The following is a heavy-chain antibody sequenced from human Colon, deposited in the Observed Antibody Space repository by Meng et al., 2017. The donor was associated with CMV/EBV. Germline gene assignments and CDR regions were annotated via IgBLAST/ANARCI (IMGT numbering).Heavy chain of an antibody. CDR3: ARDTPHNAFEP. CDR2: IDNEGSGA. CDR1: GFTFTSYW. Sequence: GESLKISCAASGFTFTSYWMTWVRQPPGGGLVWLSRIDNEGSGAIYADSVRGRFTVSRDNARNTVYLQMNNLRDEDTAVYYCARDTPHNAFEPWGHGTLVTVSS. J-gene: IGHJ5*02. V-gene: IGHV3-74*01. D-gene: IGHD2-15*01.